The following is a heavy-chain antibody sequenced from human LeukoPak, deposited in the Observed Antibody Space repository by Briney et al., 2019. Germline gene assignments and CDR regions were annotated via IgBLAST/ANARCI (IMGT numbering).Heavy chain of an antibody. CDR3: AREAAAGPYFDY. D-gene: IGHD6-13*01. CDR2: ISGSGGSA. CDR1: GFTFSSYA. J-gene: IGHJ4*02. V-gene: IGHV3-23*01. Sequence: GGSLRLSCAASGFTFSSYAMSWVRQAPGKGLEWVSAISGSGGSAYYADSVKGRFTISRDNSKNSLYLQMNSLRAEDTAVYYCAREAAAGPYFDYWGQGTLVTVSS.